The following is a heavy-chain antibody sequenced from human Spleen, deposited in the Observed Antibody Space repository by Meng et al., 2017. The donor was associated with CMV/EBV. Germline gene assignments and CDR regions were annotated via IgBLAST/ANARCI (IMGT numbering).Heavy chain of an antibody. Sequence: LRLSCTVSGGSISSGGYYWSWIRRHPGKGLEWIGYIYYSGSTYYNPSLKSRVTISVDTSKNQFSLKLSSVTAADTAVYYCARDARYSYGYGGGMDVWGQGTTVTVSS. J-gene: IGHJ6*02. CDR2: IYYSGST. D-gene: IGHD5-18*01. V-gene: IGHV4-31*03. CDR1: GGSISSGGYY. CDR3: ARDARYSYGYGGGMDV.